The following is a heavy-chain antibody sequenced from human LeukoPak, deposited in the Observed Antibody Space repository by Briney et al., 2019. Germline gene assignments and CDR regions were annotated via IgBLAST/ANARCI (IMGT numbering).Heavy chain of an antibody. CDR1: GGTFSSYT. Sequence: SVKVSCKASGGTFSSYTISWVRQAPGQGLEWMGRIIPILGIANYAQKFQGRVTITADKSTSTAYMELSSPGSEDTAVYYCARGTYDFWSGYYTFWFDPWGQGTLVTVSS. V-gene: IGHV1-69*02. CDR3: ARGTYDFWSGYYTFWFDP. CDR2: IIPILGIA. J-gene: IGHJ5*02. D-gene: IGHD3-3*01.